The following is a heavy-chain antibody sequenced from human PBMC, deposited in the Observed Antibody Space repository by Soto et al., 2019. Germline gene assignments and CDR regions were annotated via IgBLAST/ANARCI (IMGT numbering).Heavy chain of an antibody. V-gene: IGHV1-8*01. D-gene: IGHD3-10*01. CDR3: ARGRASGSYYLLDY. J-gene: IGHJ4*02. Sequence: ASVKVSCKASGDTFTTYDINWVRQATGHGLEWMGWINPNSGNIGYAQRFQGRVTMTRDTAIKTAYMEVSSLRSDDTAVYYCARGRASGSYYLLDYWGQGTLVTVSS. CDR2: INPNSGNI. CDR1: GDTFTTYD.